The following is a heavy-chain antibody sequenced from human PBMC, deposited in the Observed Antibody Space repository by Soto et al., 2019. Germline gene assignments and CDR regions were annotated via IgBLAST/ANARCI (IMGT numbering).Heavy chain of an antibody. CDR3: AKDGEYSSSSKSDFDY. CDR2: ISGSGGST. V-gene: IGHV3-23*01. Sequence: GGSLRLSCAASGFTFSSYAMSWVRQAPGKGLEWVSAISGSGGSTYYADSVKGRFTISRDNSKNTLYLQMNSLRAEDTAVYYCAKDGEYSSSSKSDFDYWGQGTLVTVSS. J-gene: IGHJ4*02. D-gene: IGHD6-6*01. CDR1: GFTFSSYA.